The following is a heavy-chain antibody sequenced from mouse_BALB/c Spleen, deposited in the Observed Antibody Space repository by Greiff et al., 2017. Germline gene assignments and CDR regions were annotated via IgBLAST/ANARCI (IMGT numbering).Heavy chain of an antibody. CDR3: ARSPTGTLWYFDV. D-gene: IGHD4-1*02. Sequence: QVQLKQSGAELVRPGTSVKISCKASGYAFTNYWLGWVKQRPGHGLEWIGDIYPGSGNTYYNEKFKGKATLTADKSSSTAYMQLSSLTSEDSAVYFCARSPTGTLWYFDVWGAGTTVTVSS. V-gene: IGHV1-63*01. CDR1: GYAFTNYW. CDR2: IYPGSGNT. J-gene: IGHJ1*01.